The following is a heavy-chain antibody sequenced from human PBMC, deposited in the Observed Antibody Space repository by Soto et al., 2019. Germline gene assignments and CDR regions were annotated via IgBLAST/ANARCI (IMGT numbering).Heavy chain of an antibody. CDR3: TRDSPTIFGVVIDY. CDR1: GFTFGDYA. D-gene: IGHD3-3*01. CDR2: IRSKAYGGTT. J-gene: IGHJ4*02. V-gene: IGHV3-49*03. Sequence: GGSLRLSCTASGFTFGDYAMSWFRQAPGKGLEGVGFIRSKAYGGTTEYAASVKGRFTISRDDSKSIAHLQMNSLKTEDTAVYYCTRDSPTIFGVVIDYWGQGTLVTVSS.